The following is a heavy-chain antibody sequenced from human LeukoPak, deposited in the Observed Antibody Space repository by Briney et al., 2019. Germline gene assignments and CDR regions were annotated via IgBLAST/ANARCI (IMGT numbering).Heavy chain of an antibody. D-gene: IGHD6-13*01. J-gene: IGHJ5*02. CDR3: ARCSAYSSSWYVSGGWFDP. CDR2: ISYDGSNK. V-gene: IGHV3-30-3*01. Sequence: GRSLRLSCAASGFTFSSYAMHWVRQAPGKGLEWVAVISYDGSNKYYADSVKGRFTISRDNSKNTLYLQMNSLRAEDTAVYYCARCSAYSSSWYVSGGWFDPWGQGTLVTVSS. CDR1: GFTFSSYA.